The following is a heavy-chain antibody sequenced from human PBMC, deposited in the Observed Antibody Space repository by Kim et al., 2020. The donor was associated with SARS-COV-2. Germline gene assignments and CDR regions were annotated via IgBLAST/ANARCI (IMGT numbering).Heavy chain of an antibody. Sequence: GGSLRLSCAASGFTVSSNYMSWVRQAPGKGLEWVSVIYSGGSTYYADSVKGRFTISRDNSKNTLYLQMNSLRAEDTAVYYCATHYYDSSGYLWDYWGQGTLVTVSS. V-gene: IGHV3-53*01. D-gene: IGHD3-22*01. CDR3: ATHYYDSSGYLWDY. CDR2: IYSGGST. CDR1: GFTVSSNY. J-gene: IGHJ4*02.